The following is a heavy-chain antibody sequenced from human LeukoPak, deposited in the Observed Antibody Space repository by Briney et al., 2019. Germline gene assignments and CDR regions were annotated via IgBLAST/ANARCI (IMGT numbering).Heavy chain of an antibody. CDR1: GFTFSSYA. CDR2: ISYDGSNK. Sequence: GRSLRLSCAASGFTFSSYAMHWVRQAPGKGLEWVAVISYDGSNKYYADSVKGRFTISRDNSKNTLYLRMNSLRAEDTAVYYCAREHIVVVAGGFDYWGQGTLVTVSS. V-gene: IGHV3-30*04. J-gene: IGHJ4*02. D-gene: IGHD2-15*01. CDR3: AREHIVVVAGGFDY.